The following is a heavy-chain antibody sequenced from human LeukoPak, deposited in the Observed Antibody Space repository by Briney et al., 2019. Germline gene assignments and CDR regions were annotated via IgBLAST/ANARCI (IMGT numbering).Heavy chain of an antibody. D-gene: IGHD3-10*01. CDR3: ARFNHLDLYGSGSYFPDY. J-gene: IGHJ4*02. V-gene: IGHV1-18*01. Sequence: GASVKVYCKASGYTFISYGISWVRQAPGQGLEWMGWISAYNGNTNYAQKLQGRVTMTTDTSTSTAYMELRSLRSDDTAVYYCARFNHLDLYGSGSYFPDYWGQGTLVTVSS. CDR2: ISAYNGNT. CDR1: GYTFISYG.